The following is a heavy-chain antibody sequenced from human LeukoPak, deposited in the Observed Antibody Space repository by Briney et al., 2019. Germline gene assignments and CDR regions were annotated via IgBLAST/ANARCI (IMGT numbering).Heavy chain of an antibody. D-gene: IGHD4-17*01. Sequence: GESLKISCMGSGYRFTTYWIGWVRPMPGKGLEWMGIIYPSNSDTRYSPSFQGQVTISADKSISTAYLQWRSLKASDTAMYYCARPQYGAADYWGQGTLVTVSS. CDR2: IYPSNSDT. CDR3: ARPQYGAADY. J-gene: IGHJ4*02. CDR1: GYRFTTYW. V-gene: IGHV5-51*01.